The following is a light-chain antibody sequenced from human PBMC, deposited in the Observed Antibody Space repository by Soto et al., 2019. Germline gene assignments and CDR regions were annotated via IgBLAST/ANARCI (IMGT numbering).Light chain of an antibody. CDR2: GAS. J-gene: IGKJ3*01. CDR3: QQYGSSPLFA. Sequence: EIVLTQSPGTLSLSPGERATLSCRASQSVSSNYLAWYQQKPGQAPRLLIYGASSRATGIPDRFSGSGSGTDFTLTISSLEPEDFAVYYCQQYGSSPLFAFGPGNELDLK. V-gene: IGKV3-20*01. CDR1: QSVSSNY.